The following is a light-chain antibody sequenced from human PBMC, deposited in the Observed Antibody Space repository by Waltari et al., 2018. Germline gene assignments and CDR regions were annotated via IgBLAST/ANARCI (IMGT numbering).Light chain of an antibody. J-gene: IGKJ1*01. CDR2: GTS. CDR3: QQCSNSPWT. Sequence: IVLAQSPGTLSLPPGERATLPCRASQSVSCNYLAWYQQKPGQAPRLLLYGTSNRATGISDRFSGSGSGTDFTLTISRLEPEDVAVYYCQQCSNSPWTFGQGTKVAIK. CDR1: QSVSCNY. V-gene: IGKV3-20*01.